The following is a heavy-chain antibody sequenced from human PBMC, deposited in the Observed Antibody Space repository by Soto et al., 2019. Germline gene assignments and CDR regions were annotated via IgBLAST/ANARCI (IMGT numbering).Heavy chain of an antibody. V-gene: IGHV3-33*01. CDR3: ARDLPAAGPHFDY. CDR1: GFTFSSYG. CDR2: IWYDGSNK. Sequence: GGSLRLSCAASGFTFSSYGMHWVRQAPGKGLEWVAVIWYDGSNKYYADSVKGRFTISRDNSKNTLYLQMNSLRAEDTVVYYCARDLPAAGPHFDYWGQGTLVTVSS. J-gene: IGHJ4*02. D-gene: IGHD6-13*01.